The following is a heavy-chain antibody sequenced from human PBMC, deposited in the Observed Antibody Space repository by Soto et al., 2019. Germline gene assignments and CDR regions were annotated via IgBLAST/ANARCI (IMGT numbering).Heavy chain of an antibody. Sequence: PGGSLRLSCAASGFTFSGSAMHWVRQASGKGLEWVGRIRSKANSYATAYAASVKGRFTISRDDSKNTAYLQMNSLKTEDTAVYYCTSLPSYGDYYYYYGMDVWGQGTTVTVSS. CDR2: IRSKANSYAT. CDR1: GFTFSGSA. J-gene: IGHJ6*02. D-gene: IGHD4-17*01. V-gene: IGHV3-73*01. CDR3: TSLPSYGDYYYYYGMDV.